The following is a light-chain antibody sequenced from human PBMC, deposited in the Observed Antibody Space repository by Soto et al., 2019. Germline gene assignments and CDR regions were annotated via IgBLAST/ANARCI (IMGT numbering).Light chain of an antibody. V-gene: IGKV1-39*01. J-gene: IGKJ4*01. CDR3: QQSYRLPLT. CDR2: SAS. CDR1: QRISAF. Sequence: DHQMTQSPSSVSAFVGESVTITCHASQRISAFLNWYHQKPGKAPKLLIYSASYLQSGVPSNFSGSGSGTDFTLSIVTLQPDDSGTYFCQQSYRLPLTFGGGTKVEI.